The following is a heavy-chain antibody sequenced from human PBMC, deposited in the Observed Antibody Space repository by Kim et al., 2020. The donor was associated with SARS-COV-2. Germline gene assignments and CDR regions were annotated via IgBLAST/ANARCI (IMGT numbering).Heavy chain of an antibody. CDR2: ISYDGSNK. CDR3: LARSMVRGAGYGMDV. Sequence: GGSLRLSCAVSGFSFSRSGMHWVRQAPGKGLEWVAIISYDGSNKEYTDSVKGRFTISRDDAKNTLYLQMNSLREEDTAVYYCLARSMVRGAGYGMDVWGQGTTVTVSS. V-gene: IGHV3-30*03. J-gene: IGHJ6*02. CDR1: GFSFSRSG. D-gene: IGHD3-10*01.